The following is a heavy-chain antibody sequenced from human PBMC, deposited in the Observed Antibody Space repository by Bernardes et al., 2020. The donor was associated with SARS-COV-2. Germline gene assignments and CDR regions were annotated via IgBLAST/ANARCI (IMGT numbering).Heavy chain of an antibody. V-gene: IGHV3-64D*06. CDR2: ISADGNSP. CDR3: VKVLLWFGES. Sequence: GSLRLSCSASGFTFSSFGMHWVRQAPGKGLEYVSAISADGNSPYYADSVKDRFTISRDNSKNTLYLQMSSLRPDDTAVYYCVKVLLWFGESWGQGTLVTVGS. CDR1: GFTFSSFG. J-gene: IGHJ1*01. D-gene: IGHD3-10*01.